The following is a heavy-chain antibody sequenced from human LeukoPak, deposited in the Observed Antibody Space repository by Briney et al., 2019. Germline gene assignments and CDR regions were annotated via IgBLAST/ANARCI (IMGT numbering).Heavy chain of an antibody. Sequence: ASVKVSCKASGYTFTSYYMHWVRQTPGQGLEWMGIINPSGGSTSYAQKFQGRVTMTRDTSTSTVYMELSSLRSEDTAVYYCARDLRVGNYDILTGSHWGQGTLVTVSS. V-gene: IGHV1-46*01. CDR2: INPSGGST. CDR3: ARDLRVGNYDILTGSH. D-gene: IGHD3-9*01. CDR1: GYTFTSYY. J-gene: IGHJ4*02.